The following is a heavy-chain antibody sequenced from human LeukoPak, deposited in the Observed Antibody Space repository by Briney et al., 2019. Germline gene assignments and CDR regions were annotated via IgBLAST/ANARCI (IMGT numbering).Heavy chain of an antibody. J-gene: IGHJ4*02. Sequence: PGGSLRLSCTSSGFTFREFAVSWFRQAPGKGLEWVSVIYSGGSTYYADSVKGRFTISRDNSKNTLYLQMNSLRAEDTAVYYCARGSGYSYGPIDYWGQGTLVTVSS. CDR2: IYSGGST. CDR3: ARGSGYSYGPIDY. D-gene: IGHD5-18*01. V-gene: IGHV3-53*01. CDR1: GFTFREFA.